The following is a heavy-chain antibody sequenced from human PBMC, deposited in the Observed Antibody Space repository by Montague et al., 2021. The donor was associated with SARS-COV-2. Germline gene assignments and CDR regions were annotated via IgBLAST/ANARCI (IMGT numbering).Heavy chain of an antibody. V-gene: IGHV4-39*01. J-gene: IGHJ6*03. D-gene: IGHD4-11*01. CDR3: ARQDPYSKQKFYYYYYYMDA. CDR2: IYYSGST. CDR1: GGSISSSSYY. Sequence: SETLSLTCTVSGGSISSSSYYWGWIRQPPGKGLEWIGSIYYSGSTYYXXXLKSRVTISVDTSKNQLSLKLSSVTAADTAVYYCARQDPYSKQKFYYYYYYMDAWGKGTTVTVSS.